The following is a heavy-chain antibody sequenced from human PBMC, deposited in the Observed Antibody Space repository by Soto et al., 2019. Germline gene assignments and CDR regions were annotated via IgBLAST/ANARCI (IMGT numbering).Heavy chain of an antibody. J-gene: IGHJ4*02. Sequence: QVQLQESGPGLVKPSQTLSLTCTVSGDSMTTVGYYWTWIRQHPGHGLEWIGYISYSGSTYYSSSLKGRVAISADTSNNQFSLKPNSVTAADTAVYYCTRGDHWGQGTLVTVSS. CDR3: TRGDH. CDR1: GDSMTTVGYY. CDR2: ISYSGST. V-gene: IGHV4-31*03.